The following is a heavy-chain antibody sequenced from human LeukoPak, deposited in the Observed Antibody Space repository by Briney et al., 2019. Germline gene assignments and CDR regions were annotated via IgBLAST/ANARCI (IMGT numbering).Heavy chain of an antibody. CDR3: VVVVEPPDSDGFDV. Sequence: GGSLRLSCAASGFTFGNTWVHWVRQAPGKGLVWVSLINADGSTTTYTDSVKGRFTISRDNARNTLSLQMNSLTIEDTAVYYCVVVVEPPDSDGFDVWGQGTMITLSS. CDR1: GFTFGNTW. J-gene: IGHJ3*01. D-gene: IGHD1-14*01. V-gene: IGHV3-74*01. CDR2: INADGSTT.